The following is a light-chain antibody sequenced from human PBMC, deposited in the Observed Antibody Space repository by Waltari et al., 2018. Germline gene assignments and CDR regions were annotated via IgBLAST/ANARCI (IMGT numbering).Light chain of an antibody. CDR1: HSVKTN. V-gene: IGKV3-15*01. CDR2: DAS. CDR3: QQYNNWPTWT. J-gene: IGKJ1*01. Sequence: EVVMTQSPATLSVSPGERATLSCRASHSVKTNLAWYQQKPGQAPRPGIFDASTRATGIPARFSGSGSGTEFTLTISSLQPEDSAVYYCQQYNNWPTWTFGQGAKVEIK.